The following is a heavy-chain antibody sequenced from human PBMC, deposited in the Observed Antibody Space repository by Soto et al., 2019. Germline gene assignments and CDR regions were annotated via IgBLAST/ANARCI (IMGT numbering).Heavy chain of an antibody. D-gene: IGHD6-19*01. CDR2: ISYDGSNK. CDR3: ARDQAHHSSGWTLFNY. Sequence: QVQLVESGGGVVQPGRSLRLSCAASGFTFSSYDMQWVRQAPGKGLEWVAVISYDGSNKYYADSVKGRFTISRDNSKNTLYLQMNSLRAEDTAVYYCARDQAHHSSGWTLFNYWGQGTLVTVSS. J-gene: IGHJ4*02. CDR1: GFTFSSYD. V-gene: IGHV3-30-3*01.